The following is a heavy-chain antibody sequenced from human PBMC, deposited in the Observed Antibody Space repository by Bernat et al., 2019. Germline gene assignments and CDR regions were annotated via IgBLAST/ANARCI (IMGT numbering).Heavy chain of an antibody. CDR3: AKDGFIAVAIDY. V-gene: IGHV3-23*01. CDR2: ISGSGGST. D-gene: IGHD6-19*01. Sequence: EVQLLESGGGLVQPGGSLRLSCAASGFTFSSYAMSWVRQAPGKGLEWVSAISGSGGSTYYADSVKGRFTISRDNSKSTLYLQMNSLRAEDTAVYYCAKDGFIAVAIDYWGQGTLVSVSS. CDR1: GFTFSSYA. J-gene: IGHJ4*02.